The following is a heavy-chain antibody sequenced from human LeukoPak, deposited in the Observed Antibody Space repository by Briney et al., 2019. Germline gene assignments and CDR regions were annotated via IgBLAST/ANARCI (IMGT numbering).Heavy chain of an antibody. CDR1: GFTFDDYA. CDR3: AKDSDPGGYSYGFDAFDI. CDR2: ISWNSGSI. J-gene: IGHJ3*02. V-gene: IGHV3-9*01. Sequence: GGSLRLSCAASGFTFDDYAMHWVRQAPGKGLEWVSGISWNSGSIGYADSVKGRFTISRDNAKNSLYLQMNSLRAEDTALYYCAKDSDPGGYSYGFDAFDIWGQGTMVTVSS. D-gene: IGHD5-18*01.